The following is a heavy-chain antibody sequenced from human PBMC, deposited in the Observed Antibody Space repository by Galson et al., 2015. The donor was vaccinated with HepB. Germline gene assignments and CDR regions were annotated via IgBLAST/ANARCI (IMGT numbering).Heavy chain of an antibody. Sequence: SLRLSCAASGFTFSSYVMHWVRQAPGKGLVWVSRINSDGSSTSYADSVKGRFTISSDNAKNTLFLQMNSLRAEDTAVYYCHTTTVTTGYYAMDVWGQGTTVTVSS. J-gene: IGHJ6*02. CDR1: GFTFSSYV. V-gene: IGHV3-74*01. D-gene: IGHD4-17*01. CDR3: HTTTVTTGYYAMDV. CDR2: INSDGSST.